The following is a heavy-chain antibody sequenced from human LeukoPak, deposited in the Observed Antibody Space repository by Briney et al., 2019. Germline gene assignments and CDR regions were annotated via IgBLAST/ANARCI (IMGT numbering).Heavy chain of an antibody. CDR1: GFTFSDYY. CDR3: ARDSSGWYYFDY. D-gene: IGHD6-19*01. V-gene: IGHV3-11*04. CDR2: ISSSGSTI. J-gene: IGHJ4*02. Sequence: PGGSLRLSCAASGFTFSDYYMSWIRQAPGKGLEWVSYISSSGSTIYNADSVKGRFTISRDNAKNSLFLQMNSLRAEGTAVYYCARDSSGWYYFDYWGQGTLVTVSS.